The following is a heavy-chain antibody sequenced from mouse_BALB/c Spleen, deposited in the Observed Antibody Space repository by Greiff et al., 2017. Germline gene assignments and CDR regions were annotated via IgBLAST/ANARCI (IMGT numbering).Heavy chain of an antibody. CDR2: IDPSDSNT. J-gene: IGHJ3*01. D-gene: IGHD2-12*01. Sequence: VQLQQPGAELVKPGASVKLSCKASGYTFTSYWMHWVKQRPGQGLEWIGEIDPSDSNTNYNQKFKGKATLTVDKSSSTAYMQLSSLTSEDSAVYYCLCLLPWFAYWGQGTLVTVSA. CDR1: GYTFTSYW. CDR3: LCLLPWFAY. V-gene: IGHV1-69*02.